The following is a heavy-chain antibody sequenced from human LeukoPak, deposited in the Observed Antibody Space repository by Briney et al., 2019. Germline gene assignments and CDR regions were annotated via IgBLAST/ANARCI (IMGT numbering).Heavy chain of an antibody. J-gene: IGHJ4*02. CDR1: GFTFSSYD. V-gene: IGHV3-13*01. CDR2: IGTAGDT. D-gene: IGHD1-7*01. CDR3: ARAGNYDYFDY. Sequence: GGSLRLSCAASGFTFSSYDMHWVRQATGKGLEWVSAIGTAGDTYYPGSVKGRFTISRENAKNTLYLQMNSLRAGDTAVYYCARAGNYDYFDYWGQGTLVTVSS.